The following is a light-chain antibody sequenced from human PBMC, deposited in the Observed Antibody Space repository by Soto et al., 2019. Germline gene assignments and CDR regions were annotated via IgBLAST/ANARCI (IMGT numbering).Light chain of an antibody. V-gene: IGKV3-15*01. Sequence: TQTQNTLSLSPGERATLSCRACQSVSSYLAWYQQKPGQAPRLIICGASTRATGTPARFSGSGSGTEFTLTISILQSEDFAVYYCQQYNNRLWTFGQGTNVDI. CDR1: QSVSSY. CDR2: GAS. J-gene: IGKJ1*01. CDR3: QQYNNRLWT.